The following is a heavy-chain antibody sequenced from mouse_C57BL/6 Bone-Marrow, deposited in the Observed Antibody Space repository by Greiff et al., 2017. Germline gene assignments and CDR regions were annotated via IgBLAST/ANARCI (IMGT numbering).Heavy chain of an antibody. CDR3: ARNWDRYAMDY. CDR1: GFSLTSYG. V-gene: IGHV2-2*01. D-gene: IGHD4-1*01. Sequence: VMLVESGPGLVQPSQSLSITCTVSGFSLTSYGVHWVRPSPGKGLEWLGVIWSGGSTDYNAAFISRLSISKDNSKSQVFFKMNSLQADDTAIYYCARNWDRYAMDYWGQGTSVTVSS. J-gene: IGHJ4*01. CDR2: IWSGGST.